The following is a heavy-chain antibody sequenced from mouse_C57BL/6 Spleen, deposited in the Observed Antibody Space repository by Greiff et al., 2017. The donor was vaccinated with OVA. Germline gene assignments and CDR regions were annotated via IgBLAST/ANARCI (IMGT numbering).Heavy chain of an antibody. J-gene: IGHJ2*01. D-gene: IGHD2-5*01. CDR1: GYTFTDYE. CDR3: TRGGAYYSNLFDY. Sequence: QVQLQQSGAELVRPGASVTLSCKASGYTFTDYEMHWVKQTPVHGLEWIGAIDPETGGTAYNQKFKGKAILTADKSSSTAYMELRSLTSEDSAVYYCTRGGAYYSNLFDYWGQGTTLTVSS. CDR2: IDPETGGT. V-gene: IGHV1-15*01.